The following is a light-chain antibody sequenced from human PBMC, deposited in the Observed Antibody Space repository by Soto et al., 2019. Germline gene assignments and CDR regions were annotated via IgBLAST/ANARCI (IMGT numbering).Light chain of an antibody. J-gene: IGKJ5*01. V-gene: IGKV3-15*01. CDR1: QSIRNN. CDR3: QQYNKVIT. Sequence: EIVLTQSPGTLSLSPGERATLSCRASQSIRNNFLAWYHQKPGQAPRLLIYGASTRATGIPARFSGSGSGTEFTLTISSLQSEDFAVYYCQQYNKVITFGQGTRLEIK. CDR2: GAS.